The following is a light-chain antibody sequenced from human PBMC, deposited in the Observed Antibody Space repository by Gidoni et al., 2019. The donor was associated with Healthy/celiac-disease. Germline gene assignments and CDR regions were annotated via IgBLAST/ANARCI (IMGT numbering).Light chain of an antibody. CDR1: SSDVGGYNY. CDR2: DVS. V-gene: IGLV2-11*01. Sequence: QSPPTQPRPMPGSPGQSVTISCTGTSSDVGGYNYVSWYQQHPGKAPKLMIYDVSKRPSGVPDRFSGSKSGNTASLTISGLQAEDEADYYCCSYAGSYTWVFGGGTKLTVL. J-gene: IGLJ3*02. CDR3: CSYAGSYTWV.